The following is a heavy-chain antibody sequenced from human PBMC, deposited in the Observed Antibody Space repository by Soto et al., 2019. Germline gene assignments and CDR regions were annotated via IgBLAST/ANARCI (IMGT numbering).Heavy chain of an antibody. CDR3: ARESFSASPNFFDY. CDR2: IGLSGDTI. CDR1: GSSFTNYE. Sequence: PGGSLRLSCAVSGSSFTNYEMNWVRQAPGKGLEWIAYIGLSGDTIYYADSVKGRFTISRDHAKNSLELQMNSLRADDTALYYCARESFSASPNFFDYWGRGTQVTVSS. J-gene: IGHJ4*02. V-gene: IGHV3-48*03. D-gene: IGHD3-16*01.